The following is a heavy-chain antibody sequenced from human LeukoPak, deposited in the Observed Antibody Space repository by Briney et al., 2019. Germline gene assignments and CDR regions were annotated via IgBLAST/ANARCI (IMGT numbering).Heavy chain of an antibody. J-gene: IGHJ6*02. V-gene: IGHV3-7*01. D-gene: IGHD3-9*01. CDR3: ARGPDYDILTGYLYYYGMDV. CDR1: GFTFSSYW. CDR2: IKQDGSEK. Sequence: GGSLRLPCAASGFTFSSYWMSWVRQAPGKGLEWVANIKQDGSEKYYVDSVKGRFTISRDNAKNSLYLQMNSLRAEDTAVYYCARGPDYDILTGYLYYYGMDVWGQGTTVTVSS.